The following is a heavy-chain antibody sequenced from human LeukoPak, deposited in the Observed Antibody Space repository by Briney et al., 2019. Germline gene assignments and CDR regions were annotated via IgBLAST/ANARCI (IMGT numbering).Heavy chain of an antibody. CDR3: ARTTRGPIAAAGFDP. D-gene: IGHD6-13*01. V-gene: IGHV2-70*01. CDR1: GFSLSTSGMC. Sequence: SGPALVNPTQTLTLTCTFSGFSLSTSGMCVSWIRQPPGKALEWLALIDWDDDKYYSTSLKTRLTISKDTSKNQVVLTMTNMDPVDKATYYCARTTRGPIAAAGFDPWGQGTLVTVSS. J-gene: IGHJ5*02. CDR2: IDWDDDK.